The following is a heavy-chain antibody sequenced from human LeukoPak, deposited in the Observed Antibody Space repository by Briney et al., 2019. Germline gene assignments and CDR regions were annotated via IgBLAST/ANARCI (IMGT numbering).Heavy chain of an antibody. CDR1: GYTFTSYG. Sequence: GASVKVSCKASGYTFTSYGISWMRQAPGQGLEWIGWISAYNGNTNYAQKLQGRVTMTTDTSTSTAYMELRSLRSDDTAVYYCARDLSPRFGPDAFDIWGQGTMVTVSS. V-gene: IGHV1-18*01. J-gene: IGHJ3*02. CDR3: ARDLSPRFGPDAFDI. CDR2: ISAYNGNT. D-gene: IGHD3-10*01.